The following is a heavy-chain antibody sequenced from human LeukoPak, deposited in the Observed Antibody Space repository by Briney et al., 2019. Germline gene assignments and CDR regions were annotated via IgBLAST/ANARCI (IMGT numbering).Heavy chain of an antibody. CDR2: VSGSGGGT. CDR1: GFTFSRYA. D-gene: IGHD3-10*01. Sequence: PGGSLRLSCAASGFTFSRYAMSWVRQAPKKGLEWVSTVSGSGGGTYYADSVKGRFTISSDTPKNALYLQMNSLRAEDTAVYYCAISGLGFGEFRGLDYWGQGALVTVSS. V-gene: IGHV3-23*01. CDR3: AISGLGFGEFRGLDY. J-gene: IGHJ4*02.